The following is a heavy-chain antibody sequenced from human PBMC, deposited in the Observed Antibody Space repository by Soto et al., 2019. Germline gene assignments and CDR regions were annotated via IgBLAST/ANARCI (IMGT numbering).Heavy chain of an antibody. D-gene: IGHD4-17*01. CDR3: AKDPATVKTYYFDY. V-gene: IGHV3-30*18. Sequence: LRLSCAASGFTFSSYGMHWVRQAPGKGLEWVAVISYDGSNKYYADSVKGRFTISRDNSKNTLYLQMNSLRAEDTAVYYCAKDPATVKTYYFDYWGQGTLVTVSS. CDR1: GFTFSSYG. CDR2: ISYDGSNK. J-gene: IGHJ4*02.